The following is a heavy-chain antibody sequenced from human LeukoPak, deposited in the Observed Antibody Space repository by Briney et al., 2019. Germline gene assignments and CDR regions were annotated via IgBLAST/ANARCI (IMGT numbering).Heavy chain of an antibody. CDR2: ISGSGGST. V-gene: IGHV3-23*01. D-gene: IGHD1-26*01. CDR1: GFTVSSNY. Sequence: PGGSLRLSCAASGFTVSSNYMSWVRQVPGKGLEWVSAISGSGGSTYYADSVKGRFTISRDNSKNTLYLQMNSLRAEDTAVYYCAKEGGIVVALDYWGQGTLVTVSS. J-gene: IGHJ4*02. CDR3: AKEGGIVVALDY.